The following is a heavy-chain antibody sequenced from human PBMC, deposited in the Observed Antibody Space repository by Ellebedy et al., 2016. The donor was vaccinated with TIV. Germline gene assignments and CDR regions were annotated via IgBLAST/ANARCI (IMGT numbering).Heavy chain of an antibody. CDR3: ARCVAGSNDAFDI. J-gene: IGHJ3*02. CDR1: GCSISSYY. Sequence: MPSETLSLTCTVSGCSISSYYWSRIRQPPGKGLEWIGYIYYSGSTNYNPSLKSRVTISVDTSKNQFSLKLSSVTAADTAVYYCARCVAGSNDAFDIWGQGTMVTVSS. V-gene: IGHV4-59*08. CDR2: IYYSGST. D-gene: IGHD6-19*01.